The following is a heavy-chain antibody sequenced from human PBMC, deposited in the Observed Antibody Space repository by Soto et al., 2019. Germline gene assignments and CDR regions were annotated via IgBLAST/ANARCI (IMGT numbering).Heavy chain of an antibody. V-gene: IGHV4-39*01. J-gene: IGHJ4*02. CDR3: ARLGSYNSVGYYYLWDS. D-gene: IGHD3-22*01. CDR2: IYHSGST. Sequence: PXGTLCLTCSVSDESISIGSHCWGWIRHPPGKGLEWIGVIYHSGSTFYNSSLKGRVTISVDTSKNQFSLKVTSVTATDTAVYYCARLGSYNSVGYYYLWDSWGQGTPVTVSS. CDR1: DESISIGSHC.